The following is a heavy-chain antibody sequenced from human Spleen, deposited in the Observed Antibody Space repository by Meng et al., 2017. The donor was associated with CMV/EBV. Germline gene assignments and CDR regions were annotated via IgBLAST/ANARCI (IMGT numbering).Heavy chain of an antibody. V-gene: IGHV4-30-4*08. CDR3: ARGEVLGTSNIWNWFDP. J-gene: IGHJ5*02. CDR1: RSGDYY. Sequence: RSGDYYWSWIRQPPGKGLEWIGYIYYSGSTYYNPSRKSRLTISVDTSKNQFSLKLSSVTAADTAVYYCARGEVLGTSNIWNWFDPWGQGTLVTVSS. CDR2: IYYSGST. D-gene: IGHD3-10*01.